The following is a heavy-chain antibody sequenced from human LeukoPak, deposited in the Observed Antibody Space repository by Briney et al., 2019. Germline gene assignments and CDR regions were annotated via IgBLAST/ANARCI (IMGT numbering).Heavy chain of an antibody. Sequence: GASVKVSCKASGYTFTSYDINWVRQATGQGLEWMGWMNPNSGNTGYAQKFQGRVTITRNTSISTAYMELSSLRSEDTAVYYCARVGRNRVLDAFDIWGQGTMVTVSS. J-gene: IGHJ3*02. CDR2: MNPNSGNT. D-gene: IGHD1-1*01. CDR3: ARVGRNRVLDAFDI. V-gene: IGHV1-8*03. CDR1: GYTFTSYD.